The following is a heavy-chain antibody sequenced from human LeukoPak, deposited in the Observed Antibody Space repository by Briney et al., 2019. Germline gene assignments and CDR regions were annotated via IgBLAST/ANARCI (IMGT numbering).Heavy chain of an antibody. J-gene: IGHJ5*02. D-gene: IGHD3-10*01. Sequence: SETLSLTCTVSGYSISSGYYWGWIRQPPGKGLEWIGSMYHSGSTYYNPPLKSRVTISEDTSKNQFSLKLRSVTAADTAVYYCARGPRLGELLWHWFDPWGQGTLVTVSS. V-gene: IGHV4-38-2*02. CDR1: GYSISSGYY. CDR3: ARGPRLGELLWHWFDP. CDR2: MYHSGST.